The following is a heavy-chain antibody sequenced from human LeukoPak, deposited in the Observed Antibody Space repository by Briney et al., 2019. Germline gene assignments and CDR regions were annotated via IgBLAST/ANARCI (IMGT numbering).Heavy chain of an antibody. CDR2: INHSRRT. CDR1: GGSIRGYY. Sequence: SETLSLTCTVSGGSIRGYYWSWIRQPPGKGLEWIGEINHSRRTHYNPSLKSRVTISVDTSKNQFSLKLSSVTAADTAVYYCARGGSQFGELKFRRRNWFDPWGQGTLVTVSS. V-gene: IGHV4-34*01. J-gene: IGHJ5*02. CDR3: ARGGSQFGELKFRRRNWFDP. D-gene: IGHD3-10*01.